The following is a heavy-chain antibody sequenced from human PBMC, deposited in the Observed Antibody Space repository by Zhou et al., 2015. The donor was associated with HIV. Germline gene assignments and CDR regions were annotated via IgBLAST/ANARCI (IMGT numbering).Heavy chain of an antibody. J-gene: IGHJ3*02. D-gene: IGHD3-22*01. CDR2: NNPNNGDT. Sequence: QVQLVQSGAEVKKPGASVKVSCKTSGYTFTAYYVHWVRQAPGQGLEWMGWNNPNNGDTNYAQKFQGRVTMTGDTSISTVYMELSRLRSDDTAVYYCARSSGKYDFAFDIWGQGTRLIVSS. CDR1: GYTFTAYY. CDR3: ARSSGKYDFAFDI. V-gene: IGHV1-2*02.